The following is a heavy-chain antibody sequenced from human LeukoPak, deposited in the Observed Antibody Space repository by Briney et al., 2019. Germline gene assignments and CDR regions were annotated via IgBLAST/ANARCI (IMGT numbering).Heavy chain of an antibody. CDR1: GFTFDDYA. J-gene: IGHJ3*02. D-gene: IGHD6-13*01. CDR3: AKDKVDSSSWYVVGAFDI. V-gene: IGHV3-9*01. CDR2: ISWNSGSI. Sequence: GGSLRLSCAASGFTFDDYAMHWVRQAPGKGLEWVSGISWNSGSIGYADSVKGRFTISRGNAKNSLYLQMNSLRAEDTALYYCAKDKVDSSSWYVVGAFDIWGQGTMVTVSS.